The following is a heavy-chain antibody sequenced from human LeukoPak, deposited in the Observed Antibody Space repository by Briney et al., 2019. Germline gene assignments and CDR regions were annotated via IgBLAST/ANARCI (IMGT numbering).Heavy chain of an antibody. CDR2: IDPNSGGT. V-gene: IGHV1-2*02. J-gene: IGHJ4*02. D-gene: IGHD3-22*01. Sequence: ASVKVSCKASGYTFTGYYMHWVRQAPGQGLEWMGWIDPNSGGTNYAQKFQGRVTMTRDTSISTAYMELSRLRSDDTAVYYCARDLIDYDSSGYYYWGQGTLVTVSS. CDR1: GYTFTGYY. CDR3: ARDLIDYDSSGYYY.